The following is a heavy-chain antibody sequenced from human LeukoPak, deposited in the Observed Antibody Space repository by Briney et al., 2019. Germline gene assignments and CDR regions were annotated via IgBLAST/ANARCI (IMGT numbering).Heavy chain of an antibody. CDR1: GGSISSSNW. CDR2: IYHSGST. D-gene: IGHD3-10*01. V-gene: IGHV4-4*02. Sequence: SGTLSLTCAVSGGSISSSNWWRGVRQPPGKGLEWIGEIYHSGSTNYNPSLKSRVTISVDKSKNQLSLKLSSVTAADTAVYYCARDSDGSGFDYWGQGTLVTVSS. J-gene: IGHJ4*02. CDR3: ARDSDGSGFDY.